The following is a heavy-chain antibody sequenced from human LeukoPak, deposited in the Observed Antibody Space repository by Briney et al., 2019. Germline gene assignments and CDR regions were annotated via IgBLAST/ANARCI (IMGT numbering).Heavy chain of an antibody. V-gene: IGHV3-23*01. D-gene: IGHD2-15*01. Sequence: GGSLRLSCAASGFTFSSYAMSWVRQAPGKGLEWVSAISGSDGSTYYADSVKGRFTISRDNSKNTLYLQMNSLRAEDTAVYYCAKSTVPDIVVVVAAPPDYWGQGTLVTVSS. CDR2: ISGSDGST. CDR1: GFTFSSYA. J-gene: IGHJ4*02. CDR3: AKSTVPDIVVVVAAPPDY.